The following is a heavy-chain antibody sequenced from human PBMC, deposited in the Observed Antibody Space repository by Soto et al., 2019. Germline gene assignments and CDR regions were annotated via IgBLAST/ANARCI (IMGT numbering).Heavy chain of an antibody. V-gene: IGHV3-48*01. CDR3: ARDSSGGFDF. D-gene: IGHD2-15*01. CDR2: ISSSSAFI. CDR1: EFTFSSYG. Sequence: EVQLVESGGGLVQPGGSLRLSCAASEFTFSSYGMAWVRQAPGKGLEWLSYISSSSAFIYYPDFVKGRFTISRDNAKNSLYLHMNSLRAEDTGVYFCARDSSGGFDFWGQGTLVTVSS. J-gene: IGHJ4*02.